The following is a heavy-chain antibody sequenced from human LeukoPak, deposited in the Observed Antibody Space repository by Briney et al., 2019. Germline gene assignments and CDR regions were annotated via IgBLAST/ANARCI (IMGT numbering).Heavy chain of an antibody. V-gene: IGHV4-34*01. CDR2: INHSGST. CDR1: GGSFSDYF. D-gene: IGHD3-22*01. CDR3: ARVGYFDTSAYYLQY. Sequence: SETLSLTCAVYGGSFSDYFWSWVRQPPGKRLEWIGEINHSGSTNCNPSLKSRVTISVDTSKNQFSLKLTSVTAADTAVYYCARVGYFDTSAYYLQYWGQGSLVTVSS. J-gene: IGHJ4*02.